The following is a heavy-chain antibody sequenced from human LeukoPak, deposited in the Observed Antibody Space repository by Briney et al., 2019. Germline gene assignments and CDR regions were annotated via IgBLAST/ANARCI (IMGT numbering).Heavy chain of an antibody. CDR2: INWNGGST. Sequence: GGSLRLSCAASGFTFDDYGMSWVRQAPGKGLEWVSGINWNGGSTGYADSVEGRFTIPRDNAKNSLYLQMNSLRAEDTALYYCARDQSLMTVTTYRSYYYYYMDVWGKGTTVTVSS. CDR3: ARDQSLMTVTTYRSYYYYYMDV. CDR1: GFTFDDYG. V-gene: IGHV3-20*04. D-gene: IGHD4-17*01. J-gene: IGHJ6*03.